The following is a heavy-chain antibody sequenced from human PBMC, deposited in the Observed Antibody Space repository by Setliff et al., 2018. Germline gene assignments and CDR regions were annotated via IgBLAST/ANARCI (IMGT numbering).Heavy chain of an antibody. CDR1: GFTFSSYS. V-gene: IGHV3-21*01. J-gene: IGHJ4*02. CDR2: ISSSSSYI. D-gene: IGHD3-22*01. Sequence: GSLRLSCAASGFTFSSYSMNWVRQAPGKGLEWVSSISSSSSYIYYADSVKGRFTISRDNSKNTVNLQMNSLRPEDTAVYYCARPRGVYYDSSGPFDYWGQGTLVTVSS. CDR3: ARPRGVYYDSSGPFDY.